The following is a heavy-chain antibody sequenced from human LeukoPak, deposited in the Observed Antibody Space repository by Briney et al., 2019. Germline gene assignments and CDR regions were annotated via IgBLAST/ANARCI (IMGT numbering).Heavy chain of an antibody. CDR1: IYPFSRYS. CDR2: IKEEGSEK. D-gene: IGHD1-20*01. J-gene: IGHJ2*01. Sequence: RGGSLRLSCAPSIYPFSRYSMSGVPDTLEEGGECVANIKEEGSEKYYVVSVNGRFTMSRDNAKNSLYLQMNSLRAEGTAVYYCARDRELFGLGNNWFRYSDFWGRGTLVTVSS. V-gene: IGHV3-7*04. CDR3: ARDRELFGLGNNWFRYSDF.